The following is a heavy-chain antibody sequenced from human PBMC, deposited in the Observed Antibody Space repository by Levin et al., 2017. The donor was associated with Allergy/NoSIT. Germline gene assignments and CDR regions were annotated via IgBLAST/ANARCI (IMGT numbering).Heavy chain of an antibody. CDR3: ARFPPTYQLLATPPTDFYYGLDV. CDR2: MDTFSGDT. V-gene: IGHV1-2*02. J-gene: IGHJ6*02. D-gene: IGHD2-2*01. CDR1: GYTFTGYY. Sequence: ASVKVSCKASGYTFTGYYVHWVRQAPGQGLEWRGWMDTFSGDTNYAQKFQGKVTMTRNTMNTAYLELSRLRSDDTAVYSCARFPPTYQLLATPPTDFYYGLDVWGQGTTVIVSS.